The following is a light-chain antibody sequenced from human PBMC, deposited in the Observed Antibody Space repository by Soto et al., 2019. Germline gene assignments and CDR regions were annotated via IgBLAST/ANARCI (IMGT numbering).Light chain of an antibody. CDR3: QQYDNLPT. CDR1: QSINTY. Sequence: QMTQSTSSLSASVGDRVTITCRTSQSINTYLNWYQQKPGRAPKLLIYDASNLEAGVPSRFRGSGSGTDFTFTISRLQPEDIATYYCQQYDNLPTFGQGARLAIK. V-gene: IGKV1-33*01. J-gene: IGKJ5*01. CDR2: DAS.